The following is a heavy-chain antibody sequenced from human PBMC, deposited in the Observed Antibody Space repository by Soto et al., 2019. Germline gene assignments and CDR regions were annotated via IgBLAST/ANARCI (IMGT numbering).Heavy chain of an antibody. CDR1: GYSFSGYW. Sequence: VESLKISCKGSGYSFSGYWITWVRQKPGKGLEWMGRIDPSDSQTYYSPSFRGHVTISATKSLTTVFLQWSSLRASDTPMYYGARQMDDAAAGTNLECSCEARGQGPPVTLGS. J-gene: IGHJ4*02. CDR2: IDPSDSQT. D-gene: IGHD2-8*01. CDR3: ARQMDDAAAGTNLECSCEA. V-gene: IGHV5-10-1*01.